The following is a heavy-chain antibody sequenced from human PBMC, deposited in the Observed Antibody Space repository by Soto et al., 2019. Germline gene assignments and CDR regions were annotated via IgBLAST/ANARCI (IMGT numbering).Heavy chain of an antibody. V-gene: IGHV3-53*01. J-gene: IGHJ3*02. CDR2: IYSGGST. D-gene: IGHD1-7*01. CDR3: AREQLPSAFDI. Sequence: GGSLRLSCAASGFTVSSNYMSWVRQAPGKGLEWVSVIYSGGSTYYADSVKGRFTISRDNSKNTLYLQMNSLRAEDTAVYYCAREQLPSAFDIWGQGTMVTVSS. CDR1: GFTVSSNY.